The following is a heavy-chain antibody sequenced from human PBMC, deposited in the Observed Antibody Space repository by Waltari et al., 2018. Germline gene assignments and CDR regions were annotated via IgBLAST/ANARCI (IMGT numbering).Heavy chain of an antibody. D-gene: IGHD3-22*01. CDR2: IHTNTGKP. J-gene: IGHJ4*02. V-gene: IGHV7-4-1*02. Sequence: QVQLVQSGSELTRPGASVQVSCKASGYTFVTSSLHWVRQAPGQGLEWIGWIHTNTGKPTYAQGFTGRFVFSMDTSVSTAYLQINSLDAEDTAVYYCARSHYYDTLGYYDYWGQGTLVTVSS. CDR3: ARSHYYDTLGYYDY. CDR1: GYTFVTSS.